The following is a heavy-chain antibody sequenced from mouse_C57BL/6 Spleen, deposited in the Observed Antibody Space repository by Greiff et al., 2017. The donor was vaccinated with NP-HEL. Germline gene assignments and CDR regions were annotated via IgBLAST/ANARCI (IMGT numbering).Heavy chain of an antibody. CDR3: ARDGGYDCFDY. CDR1: GYSITSGYY. Sequence: DVKLQESGPGLVKPSQSLSLTCSVTGYSITSGYYWNWIRQFPGNKLEWMGYISYDGSNNYNPSLKNRISITRDTSKNQFFLKLNSVTTEDTATYYCARDGGYDCFDYWGQGTTLTVSS. V-gene: IGHV3-6*01. D-gene: IGHD2-2*01. J-gene: IGHJ2*01. CDR2: ISYDGSN.